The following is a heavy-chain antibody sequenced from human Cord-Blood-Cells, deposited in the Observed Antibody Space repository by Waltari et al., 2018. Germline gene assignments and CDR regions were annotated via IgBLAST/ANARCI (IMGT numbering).Heavy chain of an antibody. V-gene: IGHV1-18*01. D-gene: IGHD6-6*01. CDR1: GYTFTRYG. CDR3: ARSHEAARHDAFDI. CDR2: ISAYNGNT. Sequence: VQLVQSGAEVKKTGASGKVSCKASGYTFTRYGISWVRQAPGQGLEGMGWISAYNGNTNYAQKLQGRVTMTTDTSTSTAYMELRSLRSDDTAVYYCARSHEAARHDAFDIWGQGTMVTVSS. J-gene: IGHJ3*02.